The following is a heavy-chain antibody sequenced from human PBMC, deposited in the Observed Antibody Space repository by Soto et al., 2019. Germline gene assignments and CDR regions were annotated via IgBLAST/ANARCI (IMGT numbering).Heavy chain of an antibody. Sequence: SETLSLTCAVYGGSFSGYYWSWIRQPPGKGLEWIGEINHSGSTNYNPSLKSRVTISVDTSKNQFSLKLSSVTAADTAVYYCARGPPGRYLKRYYYYMDVWGKGTTVTVSS. CDR1: GGSFSGYY. V-gene: IGHV4-34*01. CDR2: INHSGST. D-gene: IGHD1-20*01. J-gene: IGHJ6*03. CDR3: ARGPPGRYLKRYYYYMDV.